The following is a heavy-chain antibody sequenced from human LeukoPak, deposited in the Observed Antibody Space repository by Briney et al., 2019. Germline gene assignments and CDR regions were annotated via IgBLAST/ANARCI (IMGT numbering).Heavy chain of an antibody. Sequence: TGGSLRLSCAASGFTFSSYAMSWVRHLPGKGLAWVSRISSDGSTTNYAASVKGRFTISRDNSRNTLYLQMNSLRAEDTAVYYCAKDLVKVGPSRFRNYYYYMDVWGKGTTVTVSS. CDR2: ISSDGSTT. J-gene: IGHJ6*03. CDR1: GFTFSSYA. CDR3: AKDLVKVGPSRFRNYYYYMDV. D-gene: IGHD1-26*01. V-gene: IGHV3-23*01.